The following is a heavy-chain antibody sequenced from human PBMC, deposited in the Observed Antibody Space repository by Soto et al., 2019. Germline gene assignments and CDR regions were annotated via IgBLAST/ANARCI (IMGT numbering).Heavy chain of an antibody. CDR2: IYYSGST. J-gene: IGHJ3*02. CDR3: ARGRGGWSIKQLLNAFDI. Sequence: PSETLSLTCTVSGGSISSYYWSWIRQPPGKGLEWIGYIYYSGSTNYNPSLKSRVTISVDTSKNQFSLKLSSVTAADTAVYYCARGRGGWSIKQLLNAFDIWGQGTMVTVSS. V-gene: IGHV4-59*01. D-gene: IGHD2-2*01. CDR1: GGSISSYY.